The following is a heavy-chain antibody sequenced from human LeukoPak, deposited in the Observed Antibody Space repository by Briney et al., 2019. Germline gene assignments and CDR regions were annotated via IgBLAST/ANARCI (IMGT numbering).Heavy chain of an antibody. CDR2: ISGSGGSA. V-gene: IGHV3-23*01. CDR1: GFTFSSYA. CDR3: AWYGVTHGLDV. J-gene: IGHJ6*02. D-gene: IGHD3-10*01. Sequence: GGSLRLSCAASGFTFSSYAMSWVRQAPGKGLEWVSAISGSGGSAYYADSVKGRFTISKDNAKNSVYLQMNSLRPEDTAIYYCAWYGVTHGLDVWGQGTTVTASS.